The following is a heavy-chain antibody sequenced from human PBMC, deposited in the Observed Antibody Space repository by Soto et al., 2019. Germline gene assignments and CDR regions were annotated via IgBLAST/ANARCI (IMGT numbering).Heavy chain of an antibody. D-gene: IGHD3-10*01. V-gene: IGHV5-51*01. CDR1: GYNFAAYW. J-gene: IGHJ4*02. Sequence: PGESLKISCKGSGYNFAAYWIGWVRQMPGKGLEWMGIIYPGDSDTRYSPSFQGQVTISVDKSISTAYLQWSSLKASDTAIYYCARLPRAGLHGSLRFDYRGQGTPVTVSS. CDR3: ARLPRAGLHGSLRFDY. CDR2: IYPGDSDT.